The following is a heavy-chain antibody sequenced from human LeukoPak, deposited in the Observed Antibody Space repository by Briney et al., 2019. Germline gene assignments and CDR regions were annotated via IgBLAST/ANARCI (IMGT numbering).Heavy chain of an antibody. CDR3: AKDGGTHFDH. Sequence: GGSLRLSCAASGFTFSSYGMHWVRQAPGKGLEWVSYISSSGTTISYAQSVKGRFTITRDNAQNSLTLHMNTLRADDTAVYYCAKDGGTHFDHWGQGTLVTVPS. CDR1: GFTFSSYG. V-gene: IGHV3-48*01. J-gene: IGHJ4*02. D-gene: IGHD1-26*01. CDR2: ISSSGTTI.